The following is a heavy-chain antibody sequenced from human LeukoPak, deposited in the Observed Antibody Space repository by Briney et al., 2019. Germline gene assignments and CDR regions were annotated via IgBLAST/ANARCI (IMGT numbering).Heavy chain of an antibody. CDR3: ARDFPPYSSSWSPFDY. CDR1: GYTFTSYG. CDR2: ISAYNGNT. J-gene: IGHJ4*02. V-gene: IGHV1-18*01. D-gene: IGHD6-13*01. Sequence: ASVKVSCKASGYTFTSYGISWVRQAPGQGLEWMGWISAYNGNTNYARKLQGRVTMTTDTSTSAAYMELRSLRSDDTAVYYCARDFPPYSSSWSPFDYWGQGTLVTVSS.